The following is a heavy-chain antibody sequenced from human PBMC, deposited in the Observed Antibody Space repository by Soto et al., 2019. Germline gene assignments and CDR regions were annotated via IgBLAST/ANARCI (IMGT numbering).Heavy chain of an antibody. CDR2: TNPDGSEK. J-gene: IGHJ4*02. Sequence: EVPLVEYGGGLVQTGGSLRLSCAISESTVRRDWMNWVRQAPGKGLEWVAHTNPDGSEKYYADSVKGRFTITRDNANNLRYLQMKSRRVGDTAMYYCSGGVGEAFWGQGTLVTVSS. CDR3: SGGVGEAF. CDR1: ESTVRRDW. V-gene: IGHV3-7*04. D-gene: IGHD1-26*01.